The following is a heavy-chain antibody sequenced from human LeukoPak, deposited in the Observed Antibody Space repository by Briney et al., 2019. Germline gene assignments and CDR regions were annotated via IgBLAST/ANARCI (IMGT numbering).Heavy chain of an antibody. J-gene: IGHJ4*02. D-gene: IGHD5-12*01. V-gene: IGHV3-21*01. Sequence: PGGSLRLSCAASGFTFSNYSMNWVRQAPGKGLEWVSSISSSSSYIYYADSVKGRFTISRDNAKNSLYLQMNSLRAEDTAVYCCARVPTTIAGCFDYWGQGTLVTVSS. CDR3: ARVPTTIAGCFDY. CDR1: GFTFSNYS. CDR2: ISSSSSYI.